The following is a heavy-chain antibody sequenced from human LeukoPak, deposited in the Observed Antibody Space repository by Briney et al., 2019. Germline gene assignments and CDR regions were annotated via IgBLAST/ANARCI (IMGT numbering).Heavy chain of an antibody. D-gene: IGHD2-2*01. CDR3: ARVLGYCSSTSCRRYYFDY. CDR1: GGSFSGYY. Sequence: SETLSLTCAVYGGSFSGYYWSWIRQPPGKGLEWIGEISHSGSTNYNPSLKRRVTISVDTSKNQFSLKLSSVTAADTAVYYCARVLGYCSSTSCRRYYFDYWGQGTLVTVSS. V-gene: IGHV4-34*01. CDR2: ISHSGST. J-gene: IGHJ4*02.